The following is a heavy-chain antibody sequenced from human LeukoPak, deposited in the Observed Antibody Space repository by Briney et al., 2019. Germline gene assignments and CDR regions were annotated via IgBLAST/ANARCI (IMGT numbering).Heavy chain of an antibody. J-gene: IGHJ5*02. Sequence: SETLSLTCTVSGGSISSYYWSWIRQPPGKGLEWIGYIYYSGSTNYNPSLKSRVTISVDTSKNQFFLKLSSVTAADTAVYYCAAHPLNSSSWYPANWFDPWGQGTLVTVSS. CDR2: IYYSGST. CDR3: AAHPLNSSSWYPANWFDP. D-gene: IGHD6-13*01. CDR1: GGSISSYY. V-gene: IGHV4-59*01.